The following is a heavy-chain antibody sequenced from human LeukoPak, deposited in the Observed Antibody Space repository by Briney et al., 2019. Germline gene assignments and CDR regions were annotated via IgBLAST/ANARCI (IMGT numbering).Heavy chain of an antibody. J-gene: IGHJ3*02. D-gene: IGHD2-15*01. Sequence: PGGSLRLSCAASGFTFSSYSMNWVRQAPGKGLEWASSISSSSSYIYYADSVKGRFTISRDNAKNSLYLQMNSLRAEDTAVYYCARESWWAERAFDIWGQGTMVTVSS. CDR2: ISSSSSYI. CDR1: GFTFSSYS. CDR3: ARESWWAERAFDI. V-gene: IGHV3-21*01.